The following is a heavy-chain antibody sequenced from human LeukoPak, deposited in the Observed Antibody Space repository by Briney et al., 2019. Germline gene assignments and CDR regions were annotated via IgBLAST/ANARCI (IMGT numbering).Heavy chain of an antibody. D-gene: IGHD1-26*01. CDR2: INTNTGNP. CDR1: GYTFTSYY. CDR3: ARDGSGSYWNRVVDY. Sequence: ASVKVSCKASGYTFTSYYMHWVRQGPGQGLEWMGWINTNTGNPTYAQGFTGRFVFSLDTSVSTAYLQISSLKAEDTAVYYCARDGSGSYWNRVVDYWGQGTLVTVSS. J-gene: IGHJ4*02. V-gene: IGHV7-4-1*02.